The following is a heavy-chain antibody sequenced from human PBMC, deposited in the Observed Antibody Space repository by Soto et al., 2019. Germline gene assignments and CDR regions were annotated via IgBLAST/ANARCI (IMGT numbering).Heavy chain of an antibody. CDR3: AKDRYLDHDSRGYLFDK. CDR2: ISRYGDIT. D-gene: IGHD3-22*01. J-gene: IGHJ4*02. Sequence: EVQLLESGGDLIQPGGSLRLSCAASGFTFNIYAMTWVRQAPGKGLEWVSAISRYGDITYYADSVEGRFTISRDNSKNTLYRQMNSLTAEDTAVYYCAKDRYLDHDSRGYLFDKWGQGTLVTVSS. CDR1: GFTFNIYA. V-gene: IGHV3-23*01.